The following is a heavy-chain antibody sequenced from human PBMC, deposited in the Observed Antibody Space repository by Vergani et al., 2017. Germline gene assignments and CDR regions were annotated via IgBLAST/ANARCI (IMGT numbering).Heavy chain of an antibody. J-gene: IGHJ3*02. CDR2: IYYSGST. CDR3: ARDISGGYYDSSGYLNAFDI. V-gene: IGHV4-30-4*08. Sequence: QVQLQESGPGLVKPSHTLSLTCTVSGGSISSGAYYWCWIRQPPGKGLEWIGYIYYSGSTYYNPSLKSRVTISVDTSKNQFSLKLSSVTAADTDVYYCARDISGGYYDSSGYLNAFDIWGQGTMVTVSS. CDR1: GGSISSGAYY. D-gene: IGHD3-22*01.